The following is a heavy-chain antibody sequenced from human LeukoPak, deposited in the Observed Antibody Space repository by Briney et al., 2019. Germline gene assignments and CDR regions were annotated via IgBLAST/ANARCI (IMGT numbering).Heavy chain of an antibody. CDR3: ARDGPECSSTSCYSYMDV. CDR1: GYTFTSYY. V-gene: IGHV1-46*01. D-gene: IGHD2-2*01. CDR2: INPSGGST. J-gene: IGHJ6*03. Sequence: ASVKVSCKASGYTFTSYYMHWVRQAPGQGLEWMGIINPSGGSTSYAQKFQGRVTMTRDTSTSTVYMELSSLRSEDTAVYYCARDGPECSSTSCYSYMDVWGQGTTVTVSS.